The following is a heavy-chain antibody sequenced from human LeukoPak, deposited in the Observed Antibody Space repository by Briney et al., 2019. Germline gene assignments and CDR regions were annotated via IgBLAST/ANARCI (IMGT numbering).Heavy chain of an antibody. CDR1: GYTFTGYY. D-gene: IGHD3-16*01. CDR2: INPNSGCT. J-gene: IGHJ4*02. CDR3: ASGGNRDY. V-gene: IGHV1-2*02. Sequence: ASVKVSCKASGYTFTGYYMHWGRQAPGQGLEWMGWINPNSGCTNYAQTFQCRVNMTRDTSISTAYMELSRLRSDDTAVYYCASGGNRDYWGQGTLVTVSS.